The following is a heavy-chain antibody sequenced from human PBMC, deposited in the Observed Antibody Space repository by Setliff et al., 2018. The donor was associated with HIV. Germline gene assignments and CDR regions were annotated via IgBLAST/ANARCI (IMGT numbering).Heavy chain of an antibody. Sequence: LRLSCAASGFTFSPYWMHWVRQAPGKGLVWVSRINSDGTSTTYADSVKGRFTISRDNAKNSLYLQLNSLRAEDTAVYYCARDQVAVDSVARWRKEYFMDVWGKGTTVTVSS. D-gene: IGHD5-12*01. CDR2: INSDGTST. CDR3: ARDQVAVDSVARWRKEYFMDV. J-gene: IGHJ6*03. V-gene: IGHV3-74*03. CDR1: GFTFSPYW.